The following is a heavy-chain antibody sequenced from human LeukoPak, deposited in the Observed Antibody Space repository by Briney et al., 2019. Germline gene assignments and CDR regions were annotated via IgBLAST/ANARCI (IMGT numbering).Heavy chain of an antibody. Sequence: PSETLSLTCTVSGGSINSGSDYWTWIRQPAGKGLEWVGRINRSGSTNYNPSLKSRVTISVDTSKNQFSLKLSSVTAADTAVYYCAKGGMTKPRRAAFDIWGQGTMVTVSS. CDR1: GGSINSGSDY. V-gene: IGHV4-61*02. CDR2: INRSGST. J-gene: IGHJ3*02. CDR3: AKGGMTKPRRAAFDI. D-gene: IGHD1-20*01.